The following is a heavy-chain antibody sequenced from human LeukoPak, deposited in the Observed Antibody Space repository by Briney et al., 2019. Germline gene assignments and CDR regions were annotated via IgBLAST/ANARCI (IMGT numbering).Heavy chain of an antibody. J-gene: IGHJ4*02. V-gene: IGHV4-39*07. CDR3: ARDRSRWDLLPFDY. CDR2: IYYDGST. CDR1: GGSISSRSYY. Sequence: SGTLSLTCTVSGGSISSRSYYWGWIRQPPGKGLEWIGNIYYDGSTYYNPSLKSRATISVDTSKNQFSLKLSSVTAADTAVYYCARDRSRWDLLPFDYWGQGALVTVSS. D-gene: IGHD1-26*01.